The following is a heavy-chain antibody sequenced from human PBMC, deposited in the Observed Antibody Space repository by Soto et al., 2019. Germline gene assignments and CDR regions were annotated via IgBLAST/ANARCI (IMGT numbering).Heavy chain of an antibody. CDR1: GFTFSNYG. V-gene: IGHV3-30*18. J-gene: IGHJ6*02. D-gene: IGHD6-6*01. Sequence: QVQLVESGGGVVQPGRSLRFSCAASGFTFSNYGMHWVRQAPRKGLEWVAVISYDGSNKYCAGSMKGRFTISRDNSRNTTYMYMNRMRAEDTAVYYCAQLVGRRSNGMDVWGQATKVTVSS. CDR2: ISYDGSNK. CDR3: AQLVGRRSNGMDV.